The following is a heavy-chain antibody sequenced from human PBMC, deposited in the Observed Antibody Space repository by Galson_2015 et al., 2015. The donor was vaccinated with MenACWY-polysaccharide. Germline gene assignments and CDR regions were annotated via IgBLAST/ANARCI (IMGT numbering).Heavy chain of an antibody. J-gene: IGHJ4*02. V-gene: IGHV3-73*01. Sequence: SMRFSCEAPGFIFSDTGMSWARPASGKGLERVGHISNKDKNLATAYDATLKGRFTISRDDSKKTAYLQMNSLETEDTAVYYCTRRCDVIDYWGQGIVVTVSS. D-gene: IGHD2-21*02. CDR3: TRRCDVIDY. CDR1: GFIFSDTG. CDR2: ISNKDKNLAT.